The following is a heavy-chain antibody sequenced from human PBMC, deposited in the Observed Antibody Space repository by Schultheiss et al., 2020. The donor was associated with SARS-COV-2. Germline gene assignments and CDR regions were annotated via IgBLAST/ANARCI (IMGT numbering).Heavy chain of an antibody. CDR1: GGSISSYY. J-gene: IGHJ5*02. CDR3: ARNDRYVPFDP. CDR2: IYYSGST. Sequence: SETLSLTCTVSGGSISSYYWSWIRQPAGKGLEWIGRIYYSGSTNYNPSLKSRVTISVDTSKNQFSLKLSSVTAADTAVYYCARNDRYVPFDPWGQGTLVTVSS. D-gene: IGHD2-21*01. V-gene: IGHV4-4*07.